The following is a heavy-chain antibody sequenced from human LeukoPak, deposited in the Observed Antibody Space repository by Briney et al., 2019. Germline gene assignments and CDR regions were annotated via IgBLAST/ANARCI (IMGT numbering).Heavy chain of an antibody. CDR1: GFTFSSYW. CDR2: ISGSGGIT. J-gene: IGHJ4*02. D-gene: IGHD3-22*01. V-gene: IGHV3-23*01. Sequence: GGSLRLSCAASGFTFSSYWMSWVRQAPGKGLEWVSGISGSGGITYFADPVKGRFTISRDNSKNTLYLQMNSLRAEDTAVYYCAKDGEHYYDSSGYYETFFDYWGQGTLVTVSS. CDR3: AKDGEHYYDSSGYYETFFDY.